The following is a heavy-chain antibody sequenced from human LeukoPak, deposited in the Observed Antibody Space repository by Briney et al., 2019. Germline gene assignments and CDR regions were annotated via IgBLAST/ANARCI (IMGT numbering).Heavy chain of an antibody. CDR2: IIPIFGTA. CDR1: GGTFSSYA. V-gene: IGHV1-69*13. J-gene: IGHJ6*03. Sequence: GASVKVSCKASGGTFSSYAISWVRQAPGQGLEWMGGIIPIFGTANYAQKFQGRVTITADESTSTAYMELSSLRSDDTAVYYCARDKLGVYSMDVWGKGTTVTVSS. D-gene: IGHD2-8*01. CDR3: ARDKLGVYSMDV.